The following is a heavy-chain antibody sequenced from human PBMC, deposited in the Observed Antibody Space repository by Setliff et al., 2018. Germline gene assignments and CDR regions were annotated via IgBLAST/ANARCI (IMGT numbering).Heavy chain of an antibody. CDR3: ARAAAPDWRAFDI. CDR2: ISASGDTT. D-gene: IGHD2-21*01. J-gene: IGHJ3*02. Sequence: GGSLRLSCAASGFTFSTYDMSWVRQAPGKGLEWVSAISASGDTTYYADSVRGRFTISRDNSKNSLYLQMNSLKAEDTAVYYCARAAAPDWRAFDIWGQGTVVTVSS. CDR1: GFTFSTYD. V-gene: IGHV3-23*01.